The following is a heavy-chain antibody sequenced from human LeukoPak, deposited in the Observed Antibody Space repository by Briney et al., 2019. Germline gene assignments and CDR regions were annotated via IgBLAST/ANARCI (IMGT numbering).Heavy chain of an antibody. CDR3: ARATGWGILTGYYRTFDY. CDR1: GVSISSYY. CDR2: VYYSGST. J-gene: IGHJ4*02. D-gene: IGHD3-9*01. V-gene: IGHV4-59*12. Sequence: SETLSLTCTVSGVSISSYYWGWIRQPPGKGLEWIGYVYYSGSTNYNPSLKSRVTISVDTSKNHFSLKLNSVTAADTAVYYCARATGWGILTGYYRTFDYWGQGTLVTVSS.